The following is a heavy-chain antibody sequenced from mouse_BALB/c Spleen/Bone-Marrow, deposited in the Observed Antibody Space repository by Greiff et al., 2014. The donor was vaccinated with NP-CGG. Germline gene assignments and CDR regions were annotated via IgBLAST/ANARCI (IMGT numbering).Heavy chain of an antibody. CDR3: ARFAGTPYTMDY. D-gene: IGHD4-1*01. Sequence: VQLQQSGPDLVKPSQSLSLTCTVTGYSITSYYSWHWIRQFPGNKLEWMGFIHYSGTTDYNPSLKSRISITRDTSNNQFFLQLNSVTTKDTATYYCARFAGTPYTMDYWGQGTSVTVSS. CDR2: IHYSGTT. J-gene: IGHJ4*01. V-gene: IGHV3-1*02. CDR1: GYSITSYYS.